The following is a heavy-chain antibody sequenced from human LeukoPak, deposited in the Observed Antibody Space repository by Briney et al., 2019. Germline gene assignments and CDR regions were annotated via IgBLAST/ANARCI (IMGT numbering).Heavy chain of an antibody. CDR2: ISSSGSTI. V-gene: IGHV3-11*04. D-gene: IGHD2-15*01. Sequence: LSLTCAVYGGSFSGYYWSWIRQAPGKGLEWVSYISSSGSTIYYADSVKGRFTISRDNAKNSLYLQMNSLRAEDTAVYYCAREVVVVGVDYWGQGTLVTVSS. CDR1: GGSFSGYY. J-gene: IGHJ4*02. CDR3: AREVVVVGVDY.